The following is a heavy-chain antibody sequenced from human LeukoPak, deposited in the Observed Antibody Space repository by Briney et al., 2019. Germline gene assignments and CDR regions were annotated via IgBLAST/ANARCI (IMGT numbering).Heavy chain of an antibody. D-gene: IGHD3-22*01. V-gene: IGHV3-21*01. CDR1: GFTFSSYS. CDR2: ISSSSSYI. Sequence: PGGSLRLSCAASGFTFSSYSMNWVRQAPGEGLEWVSSISSSSSYIYYADSVKGRFTISRDNAKNSLYLQMNSLRAEDTAVYYCARGFQRITMIAPWGFDYWGQGTLVTVSS. J-gene: IGHJ4*02. CDR3: ARGFQRITMIAPWGFDY.